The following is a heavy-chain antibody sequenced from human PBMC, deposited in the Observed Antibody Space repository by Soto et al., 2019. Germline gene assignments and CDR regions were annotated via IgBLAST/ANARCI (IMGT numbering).Heavy chain of an antibody. Sequence: SQTLSLTCAISRDSVSSNSAAWNWIRQSPSRGLEWLGRTYYRSKWYNDYAVSVGSRITINPDTSKNQFSLQLNSVTPEDTAVYYCARGRPLSSSSRYYYYGMDVWGQGTTVTVSS. D-gene: IGHD6-6*01. J-gene: IGHJ6*02. V-gene: IGHV6-1*01. CDR1: RDSVSSNSAA. CDR2: TYYRSKWYN. CDR3: ARGRPLSSSSRYYYYGMDV.